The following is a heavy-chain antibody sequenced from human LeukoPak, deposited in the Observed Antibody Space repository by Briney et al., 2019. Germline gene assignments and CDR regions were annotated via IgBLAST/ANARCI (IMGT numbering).Heavy chain of an antibody. D-gene: IGHD2-8*01. Sequence: SETLSLTCAVSGGSISGDGYSWSWIRQPPGKALEWIGYISHSGSTYYNPSLKSRVTMSVDRSKNQFSLKLTSVTAADTAVYYCAREGSCGNVCYAAFDPWGQGTLVTVSS. V-gene: IGHV4-30-2*01. J-gene: IGHJ5*02. CDR1: GGSISGDGYS. CDR3: AREGSCGNVCYAAFDP. CDR2: ISHSGST.